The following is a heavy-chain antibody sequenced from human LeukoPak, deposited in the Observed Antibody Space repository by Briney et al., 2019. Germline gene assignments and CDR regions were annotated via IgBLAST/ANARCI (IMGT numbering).Heavy chain of an antibody. J-gene: IGHJ5*02. V-gene: IGHV4-30-4*01. CDR3: ARASRTRILRFLEWLPNWFDP. D-gene: IGHD3-3*01. CDR2: IYYSGST. CDR1: GGSISSGDYY. Sequence: SQTLSLTCTVSGGSISSGDYYWSWIRQPPGKGLEWIGYIYYSGSTYYNPPLKSRVTISVDTSKNQFSLKLSSVTAADTAVYYCARASRTRILRFLEWLPNWFDPWGQGTLVTVSS.